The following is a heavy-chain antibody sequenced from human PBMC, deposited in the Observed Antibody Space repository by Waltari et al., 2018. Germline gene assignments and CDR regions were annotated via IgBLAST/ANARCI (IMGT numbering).Heavy chain of an antibody. V-gene: IGHV1-2*02. CDR3: ARGSIAAGSFDY. J-gene: IGHJ4*01. Sequence: QVQLVQSGAEVKKPGASVKVSCEASGYTFTGYYLHWVRQAPGQGLECMGWIEPNSGATNYAQKFLGRVTMTRDTSISTAYMELSRLRSDDTAFYYCARGSIAAGSFDYWGQGTLVTVSS. CDR2: IEPNSGAT. CDR1: GYTFTGYY. D-gene: IGHD6-6*01.